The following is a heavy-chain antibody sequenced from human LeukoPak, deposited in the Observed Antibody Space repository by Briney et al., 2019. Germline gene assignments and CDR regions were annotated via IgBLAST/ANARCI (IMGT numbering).Heavy chain of an antibody. J-gene: IGHJ4*02. CDR1: GYTFTVYY. CDR3: ARVVVGATCDY. Sequence: ASVTVSFTASGYTFTVYYMHWVRLAPGQGLAWVGWINPNSGGTNYAQKFQGRVTMTRDTSISTAYMELSRLRSDDTAVYYCARVVVGATCDYWGQGTLVTVSS. D-gene: IGHD1-26*01. CDR2: INPNSGGT. V-gene: IGHV1-2*02.